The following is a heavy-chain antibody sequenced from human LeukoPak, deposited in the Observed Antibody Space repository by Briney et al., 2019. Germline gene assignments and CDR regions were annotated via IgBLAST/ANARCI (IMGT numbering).Heavy chain of an antibody. Sequence: ASVKVSCKASGYTLTDYYMHWVRQAPGQGLEWMGRINPNSGGTNYAQKFQGRVTMTRDTSISTVYMELSRLRSDDTAVYYCARAPVFYYEPIRGSDGSSDLGFYYYYGFDVWGQGTTVTVSS. D-gene: IGHD3-16*01. CDR2: INPNSGGT. CDR3: ARAPVFYYEPIRGSDGSSDLGFYYYYGFDV. V-gene: IGHV1-2*06. CDR1: GYTLTDYY. J-gene: IGHJ6*02.